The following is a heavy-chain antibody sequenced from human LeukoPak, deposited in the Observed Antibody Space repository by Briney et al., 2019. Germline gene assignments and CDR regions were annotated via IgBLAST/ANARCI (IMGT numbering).Heavy chain of an antibody. CDR1: GFTFSSYA. Sequence: PGGSLRLSCAASGFTFSSYAMHWVRQAPGKGLEWVAVISYDGSNKYYADSVKGRFTISRDNSKNTLCLQMNSLRAEDTAVYYCARSSGWYRALWDWGQGTLVTVSS. V-gene: IGHV3-30-3*01. D-gene: IGHD6-19*01. CDR3: ARSSGWYRALWD. CDR2: ISYDGSNK. J-gene: IGHJ4*02.